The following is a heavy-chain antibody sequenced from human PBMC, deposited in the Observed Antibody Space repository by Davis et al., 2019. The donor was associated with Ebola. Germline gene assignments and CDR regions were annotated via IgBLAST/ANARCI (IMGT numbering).Heavy chain of an antibody. CDR1: GFTFSSYS. V-gene: IGHV3-21*01. CDR2: ISSSSYI. CDR3: ARGRSPYSSGWYVDY. Sequence: PGGSLRLSCAASGFTFSSYSMNWVRQAPGKGLEWVSSISSSSYIYYADSVKGRFTISRDNAKNSLYLQMNSLRAEDTAVYYCARGRSPYSSGWYVDYWGQGTLVTVSS. J-gene: IGHJ4*02. D-gene: IGHD6-19*01.